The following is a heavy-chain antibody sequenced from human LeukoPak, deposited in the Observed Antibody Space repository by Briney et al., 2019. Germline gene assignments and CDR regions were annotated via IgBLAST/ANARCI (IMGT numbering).Heavy chain of an antibody. D-gene: IGHD3-22*01. Sequence: PGESLRLSCAASGFTFSRFWMGWVRQAPGKGLEWVGGIKKDGSEKYDVDPVKGRSTVSRDNAKNSLYLQMNSLRAEDTAVYYCARFGVEDSSGTSLQYWGQGTLVTVSS. CDR1: GFTFSRFW. CDR3: ARFGVEDSSGTSLQY. J-gene: IGHJ1*01. CDR2: IKKDGSEK. V-gene: IGHV3-7*01.